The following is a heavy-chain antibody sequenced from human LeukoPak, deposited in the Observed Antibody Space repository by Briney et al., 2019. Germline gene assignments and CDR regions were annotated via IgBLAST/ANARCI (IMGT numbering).Heavy chain of an antibody. J-gene: IGHJ4*02. D-gene: IGHD2-21*02. V-gene: IGHV4-34*01. CDR3: ASRGILAYCGGDCYFDY. Sequence: TSETLSLTCAVYGGSFSGYYWSWIRQPPGKGLEWIGEINHSGSTNYNPSLKSRVTISVDTSKNQFSLKLSSVTAADTAVYYCASRGILAYCGGDCYFDYWGQGTLVTVSS. CDR1: GGSFSGYY. CDR2: INHSGST.